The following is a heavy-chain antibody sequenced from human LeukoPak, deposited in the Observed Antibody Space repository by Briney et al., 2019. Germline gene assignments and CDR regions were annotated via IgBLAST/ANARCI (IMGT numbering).Heavy chain of an antibody. J-gene: IGHJ4*02. CDR3: TRDRAHGTQDS. D-gene: IGHD1-26*01. V-gene: IGHV4-39*07. Sequence: SETLSLTCTVWVGLLSDWLWGGMPGPPGGGVEWIGSIYYSGRTFYNPSLKNRVSISLDTSKGQFSLNLDSVTAADTAVYFCTRDRAHGTQDSWGQGTLVTVS. CDR2: IYYSGRT. CDR1: VGLLSDWL.